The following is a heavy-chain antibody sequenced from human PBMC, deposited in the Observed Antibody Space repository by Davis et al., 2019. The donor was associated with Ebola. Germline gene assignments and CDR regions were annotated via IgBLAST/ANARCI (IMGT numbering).Heavy chain of an antibody. V-gene: IGHV3-48*03. D-gene: IGHD2-2*01. CDR2: IDSSAATI. J-gene: IGHJ6*02. CDR1: GFTFSSNE. Sequence: GGSLRLSCAVSGFTFSSNEMTWVRHAPGKGLEWASYIDSSAATIHYADSVKGRFTISRDNAKNSLYLQMNSLRAEDTAVYYCARDVGVVPAAMTLDVWGPGTTVTVSS. CDR3: ARDVGVVPAAMTLDV.